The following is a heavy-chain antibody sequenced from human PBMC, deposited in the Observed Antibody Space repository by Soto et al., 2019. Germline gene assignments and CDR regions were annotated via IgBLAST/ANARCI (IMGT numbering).Heavy chain of an antibody. CDR2: ISNSGSTI. D-gene: IGHD6-13*01. V-gene: IGHV3-11*01. CDR3: AAGPYYYYGMDD. Sequence: GGSLRLSCAASGFTFSDYYMSWIRQAPGKGLEWVSYISNSGSTIYYSDSVKGRFTISRDNSKNTLYLQMSSLRAGDTAVYYCAAGPYYYYGMDDWGQGTTVTVSS. CDR1: GFTFSDYY. J-gene: IGHJ6*02.